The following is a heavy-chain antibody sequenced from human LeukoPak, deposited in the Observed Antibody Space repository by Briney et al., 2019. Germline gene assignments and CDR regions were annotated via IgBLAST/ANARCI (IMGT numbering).Heavy chain of an antibody. D-gene: IGHD2-21*02. CDR3: AKEKKCGDWGVAFDI. Sequence: GGSLRLSCAASGFTFSIYAMSWVRQAPGKGLEWVSAISGSGRSTYYADSVKGRFTISRDNSKNTVYLQMNSLRAEDTAVYYCAKEKKCGDWGVAFDIWGQGTMVTVSS. CDR1: GFTFSIYA. CDR2: ISGSGRST. V-gene: IGHV3-23*01. J-gene: IGHJ3*02.